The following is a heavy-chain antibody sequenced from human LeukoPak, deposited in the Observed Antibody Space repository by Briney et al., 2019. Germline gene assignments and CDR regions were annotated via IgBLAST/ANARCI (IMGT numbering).Heavy chain of an antibody. D-gene: IGHD3-16*01. Sequence: GGSLRLSCAASGFTFSGHWMDWVRQAPGKWLVWVSRISPDGSITDNADSVKGRFTISRDNAKNTLSLQMNSLTVEDTAVYYCARTFNWALDYWGQGTQVTVSS. J-gene: IGHJ4*02. CDR2: ISPDGSIT. V-gene: IGHV3-74*01. CDR1: GFTFSGHW. CDR3: ARTFNWALDY.